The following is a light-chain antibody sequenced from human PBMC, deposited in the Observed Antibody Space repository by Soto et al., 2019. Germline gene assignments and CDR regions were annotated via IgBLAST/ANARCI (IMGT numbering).Light chain of an antibody. V-gene: IGKV3-20*01. J-gene: IGKJ5*01. Sequence: EIVLTQSPGTLSLSPGERATLSCRASQSVSSNYLAWYQQTPGQAPRLLIYGASSRATGIPDRFSGSGSGTDFSLTISRLEPEVFAVYYCQHYGNSPITFGQGTRLEIK. CDR1: QSVSSNY. CDR2: GAS. CDR3: QHYGNSPIT.